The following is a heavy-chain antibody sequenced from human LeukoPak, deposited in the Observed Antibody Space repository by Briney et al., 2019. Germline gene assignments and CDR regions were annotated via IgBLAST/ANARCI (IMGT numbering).Heavy chain of an antibody. CDR2: IYYSGST. CDR3: ARGFKYRYCSGGSCLLNWFDP. V-gene: IGHV4-30-4*01. D-gene: IGHD2-15*01. J-gene: IGHJ5*02. CDR1: GGSISSGDYY. Sequence: SQTLSLTCTVSGGSISSGDYYWSWIRQPPGKGLEWIGYIYYSGSTYYNPSLKSRVTISVDTSKNQFSLKLSSVTAADTAVCYCARGFKYRYCSGGSCLLNWFDPWGQGTLVTVSS.